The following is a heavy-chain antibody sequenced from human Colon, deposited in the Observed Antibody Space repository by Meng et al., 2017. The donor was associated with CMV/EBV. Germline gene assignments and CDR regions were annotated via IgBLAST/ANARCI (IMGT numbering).Heavy chain of an antibody. CDR3: ARQLNGDLGQDGFDI. J-gene: IGHJ3*02. CDR1: GGSISGSPYY. CDR2: IYYSGTT. D-gene: IGHD3-16*01. Sequence: GSLRLSCTVSGGSISGSPYYWAWIRQPPGKGLEWIGSIYYSGTTDYSPSLKSRVVLSIDTSKNRFSLKLTSVSAADTAVYYCARQLNGDLGQDGFDIWGQGTGVTVSS. V-gene: IGHV4-39*07.